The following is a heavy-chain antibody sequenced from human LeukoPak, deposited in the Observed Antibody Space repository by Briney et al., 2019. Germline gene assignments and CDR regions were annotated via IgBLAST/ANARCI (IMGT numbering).Heavy chain of an antibody. CDR1: GFTFSRSW. V-gene: IGHV3-21*01. CDR2: ISSGSTNI. J-gene: IGHJ4*02. D-gene: IGHD3-22*01. CDR3: AKDRYYDSSGYYPPRGSYFDY. Sequence: GGSLRLSCAASGFTFSRSWMNWVRQAPGKGLEWVSSISSGSTNIYYADSVKGRFTISRDNSKNTLYLQMNSLRAEDTAVYYCAKDRYYDSSGYYPPRGSYFDYWGQGTLVTVSS.